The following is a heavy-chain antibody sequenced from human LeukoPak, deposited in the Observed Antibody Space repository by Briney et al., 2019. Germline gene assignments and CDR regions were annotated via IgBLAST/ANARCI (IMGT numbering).Heavy chain of an antibody. CDR2: IYYSGST. Sequence: SETLSLTCTVSGGSVSSGSYYWSWIRQPPGKGLEWIGYIYYSGSTNYNPSLKSRVTISVDTSKNQFSLKLSSVTAADTAVYYCARDKGSGLDYYYYYGMDVWAKGTTVTVSS. J-gene: IGHJ6*04. D-gene: IGHD3-10*01. CDR3: ARDKGSGLDYYYYYGMDV. V-gene: IGHV4-61*01. CDR1: GGSVSSGSYY.